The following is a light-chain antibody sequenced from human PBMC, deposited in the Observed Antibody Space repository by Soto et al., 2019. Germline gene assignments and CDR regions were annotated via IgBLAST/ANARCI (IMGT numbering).Light chain of an antibody. CDR1: SSNIGAGFD. Sequence: QSVLTQPPSVSGAPGQRVSISCTGSSSNIGAGFDVHWYQQLPGTAPKLLIYGNNNRPSGVPDRFSGSKSGTSASLAITGLQTEDEAHYYCQSYDKSLSGFVLFGGGTKLTVL. J-gene: IGLJ2*01. CDR3: QSYDKSLSGFVL. V-gene: IGLV1-40*01. CDR2: GNN.